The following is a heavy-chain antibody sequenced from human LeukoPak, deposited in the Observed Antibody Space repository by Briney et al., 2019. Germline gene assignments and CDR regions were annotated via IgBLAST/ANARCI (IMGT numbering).Heavy chain of an antibody. CDR3: ERVKTMMKVVNLFDY. J-gene: IGHJ4*02. V-gene: IGHV1-2*02. CDR1: GYIFTGYC. D-gene: IGHD3-22*01. Sequence: AGVKVSRQASGYIFTGYCIQLVRQAPGQGHEWVGGFNPNSGGTNFAQPVQGRLSMTSGTSIRTAYLELSRLRSDDTAVYYCERVKTMMKVVNLFDYWGQGTLVTVSS. CDR2: FNPNSGGT.